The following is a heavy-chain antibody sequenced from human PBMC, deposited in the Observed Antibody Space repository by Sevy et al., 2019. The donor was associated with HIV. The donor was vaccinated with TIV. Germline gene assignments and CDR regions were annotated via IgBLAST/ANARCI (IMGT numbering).Heavy chain of an antibody. CDR2: ISSGSSYI. V-gene: IGHV3-21*01. CDR3: ARGDYYGPLYYFDY. CDR1: GFTFSNYF. D-gene: IGHD3-10*01. Sequence: GGSLRLSCAASGFTFSNYFINWVRQAPGKGLEWVSSISSGSSYIFYANSVKGRFTISRDNAKNSLYLHMNSLRAEDTAVYYCARGDYYGPLYYFDYWGPGTLVTVSS. J-gene: IGHJ4*02.